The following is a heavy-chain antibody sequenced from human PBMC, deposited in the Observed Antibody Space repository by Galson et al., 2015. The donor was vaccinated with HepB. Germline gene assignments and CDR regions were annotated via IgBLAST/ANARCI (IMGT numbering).Heavy chain of an antibody. CDR3: ARGLTDFGVVIAWVWGWFDP. D-gene: IGHD3-3*01. CDR2: INPNSGGT. CDR1: GYTFTGYY. V-gene: IGHV1-2*02. Sequence: SVKASCKASGYTFTGYYMHWVRQAPGQGLEWMGWINPNSGGTNYAQKFQGRFTMTRDTSISTAYMELSRLRSEDTAVYYCARGLTDFGVVIAWVWGWFDPWGQGTLVTVSS. J-gene: IGHJ5*02.